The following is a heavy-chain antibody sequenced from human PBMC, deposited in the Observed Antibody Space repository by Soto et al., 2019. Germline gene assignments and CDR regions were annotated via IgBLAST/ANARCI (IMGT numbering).Heavy chain of an antibody. V-gene: IGHV1-18*01. D-gene: IGHD3-22*01. CDR2: ISAYNANT. J-gene: IGHJ4*02. CDR3: ARHGDYYDSSGYSFCDY. Sequence: QVQLVQSGAEVKKPGASVKVSCKASGNPLPAIGLTWGGKAPEQGLRWMGWISAYNANTNYAQKLQGRVTMTTDTSTSTAYMELRSLRSDDTAVYYCARHGDYYDSSGYSFCDYWGQGTLVTVSS. CDR1: GNPLPAIG.